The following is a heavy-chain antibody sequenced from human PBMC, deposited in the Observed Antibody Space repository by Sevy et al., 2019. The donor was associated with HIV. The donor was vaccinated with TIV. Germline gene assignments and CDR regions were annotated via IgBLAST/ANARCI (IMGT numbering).Heavy chain of an antibody. Sequence: GESLKISCKGSGYSFTSYWIGWVRQMPGKGLEWMGIIYPGDSDTRYSPSFQGQVTISADKSIGTAYLQWSCLKASDTAMYYFARQGVLRYFDWFSSSGFIVDIWGQGTMVTVSS. CDR2: IYPGDSDT. D-gene: IGHD3-9*01. J-gene: IGHJ3*02. CDR1: GYSFTSYW. CDR3: ARQGVLRYFDWFSSSGFIVDI. V-gene: IGHV5-51*01.